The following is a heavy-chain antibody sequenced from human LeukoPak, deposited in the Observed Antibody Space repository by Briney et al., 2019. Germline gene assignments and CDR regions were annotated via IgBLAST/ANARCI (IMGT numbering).Heavy chain of an antibody. J-gene: IGHJ4*02. CDR2: FDPENGET. CDR3: ARGPIGAPDYYFDY. CDR1: GYTLTEIS. D-gene: IGHD3-10*01. Sequence: ASVKVSCKVTGYTLTEISMYWVRQAPGKGLEWMGRFDPENGETLYAQKFQGRVTMTEDTSTDTAYMELSSLRSEDTAVYFCARGPIGAPDYYFDYWGQGTLVTVSS. V-gene: IGHV1-24*01.